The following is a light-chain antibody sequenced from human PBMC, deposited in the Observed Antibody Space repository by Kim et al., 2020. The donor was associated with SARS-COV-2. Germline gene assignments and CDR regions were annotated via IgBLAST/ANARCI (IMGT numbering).Light chain of an antibody. CDR3: QQYNSYWT. CDR2: RAS. Sequence: IQMTQSPSTLSASVGDRVTISCRASQSIGNWLAWYQQKPGKAPKLLIYRASNLASGVPSRFSGNESGTEFILTISSLQPEDFATYYCQQYNSYWTFGQGTKVDIK. J-gene: IGKJ1*01. CDR1: QSIGNW. V-gene: IGKV1-5*03.